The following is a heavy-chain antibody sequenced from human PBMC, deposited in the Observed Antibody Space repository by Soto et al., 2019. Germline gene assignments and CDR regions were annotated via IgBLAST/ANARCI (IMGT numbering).Heavy chain of an antibody. J-gene: IGHJ4*02. V-gene: IGHV1-24*01. D-gene: IGHD3-3*01. Sequence: GASVKVSCKVPGYTLTDLSMQWVRQAPGKGNEWMGGFDPEDGETIYAQKFQGRVTMTEDTATDTAYMQLSSLRSEDTAVYYCETHLRGRFLECLPEGSMGYWGQGTLVTVSS. CDR1: GYTLTDLS. CDR3: ETHLRGRFLECLPEGSMGY. CDR2: FDPEDGET.